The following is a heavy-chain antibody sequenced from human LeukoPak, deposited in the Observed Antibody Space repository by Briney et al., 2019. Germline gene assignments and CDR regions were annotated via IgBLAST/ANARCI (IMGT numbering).Heavy chain of an antibody. Sequence: GGSLRLSCAASGFTFSDYGMHWVRQAPGKGLEWVSAISGSGGSTYYADSVKGRFTISRDNSKNTLYLQMNSLRAEDTAVYYCAKDGPYSSGWYYFDYWGQGTLVTVSS. D-gene: IGHD6-19*01. V-gene: IGHV3-23*01. CDR2: ISGSGGST. J-gene: IGHJ4*02. CDR1: GFTFSDYG. CDR3: AKDGPYSSGWYYFDY.